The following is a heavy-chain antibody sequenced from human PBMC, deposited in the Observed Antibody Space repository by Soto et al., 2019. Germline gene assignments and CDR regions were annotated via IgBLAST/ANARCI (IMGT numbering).Heavy chain of an antibody. CDR1: QFPFDVYS. D-gene: IGHD2-15*01. CDR3: AKSGYCSGGSCYSVDY. Sequence: PGGSLRLSCVASQFPFDVYSMHWVRQAPGKGLEWVAVISYDGSNKYYADSVKGRFTISRDNSKNTLYLQMNSLRAEDTAVYYCAKSGYCSGGSCYSVDYWGQGTLVTVSS. J-gene: IGHJ4*02. CDR2: ISYDGSNK. V-gene: IGHV3-30*18.